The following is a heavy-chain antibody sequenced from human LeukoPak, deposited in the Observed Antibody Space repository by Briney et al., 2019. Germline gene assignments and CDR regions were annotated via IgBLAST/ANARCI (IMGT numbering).Heavy chain of an antibody. CDR3: ARQTVAGRLFDY. CDR1: GGSISTYY. V-gene: IGHV4-59*08. CDR2: IYYSGST. J-gene: IGHJ4*02. D-gene: IGHD6-19*01. Sequence: SETLSLTCTVSGGSISTYYWSWIRQPPGKGLEWIGYIYYSGSTNYNPSLKSRVTISVDTSKNQFSLKLSSVTAADTAVYYCARQTVAGRLFDYWGQGTLVTVSS.